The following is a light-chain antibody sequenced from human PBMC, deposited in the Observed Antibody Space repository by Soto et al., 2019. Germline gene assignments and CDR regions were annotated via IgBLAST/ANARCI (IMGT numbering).Light chain of an antibody. Sequence: QSALTRPASVSVSPGQSITMSCTGTSSDVGGYNYVSWYQQHPGKAPKLMIYEVSNRPSGVSNRFSGSKSGNTASLTISGLQAEDEADYYCSSYTSGSTKVFGTGTKVTVL. CDR3: SSYTSGSTKV. CDR1: SSDVGGYNY. J-gene: IGLJ1*01. V-gene: IGLV2-14*01. CDR2: EVS.